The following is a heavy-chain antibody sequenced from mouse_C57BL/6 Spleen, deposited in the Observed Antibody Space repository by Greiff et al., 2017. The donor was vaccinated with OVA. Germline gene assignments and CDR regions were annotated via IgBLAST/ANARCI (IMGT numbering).Heavy chain of an antibody. D-gene: IGHD1-1*01. CDR1: GYTFTDYN. CDR3: ARRGYYGSSPFAY. J-gene: IGHJ3*01. Sequence: EVQLQESGPELVKPGASVKIPCKASGYTFTDYNMDWVKQSHGKSLEWIGDINPNNGGTIYNQKFKGKATLTVDKPSSTAYMELRSLTSEDTAVYYCARRGYYGSSPFAYWGQGTLVTVSA. CDR2: INPNNGGT. V-gene: IGHV1-18*01.